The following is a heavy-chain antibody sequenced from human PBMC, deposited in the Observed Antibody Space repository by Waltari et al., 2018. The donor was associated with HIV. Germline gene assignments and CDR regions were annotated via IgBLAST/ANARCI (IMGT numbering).Heavy chain of an antibody. V-gene: IGHV3-30*02. D-gene: IGHD6-19*01. Sequence: QVQLVESGGGVVQPGGSLRLSCAASGFTFSSYGMHWVRQAPGKGLEWVAFIRYDGSNKYYADSVKGRFTISRDNSKNTLYLQMNSLRAEDTAVYYCAKDPDSSGHGIDYWGQGTLVTVSS. CDR1: GFTFSSYG. CDR2: IRYDGSNK. J-gene: IGHJ4*02. CDR3: AKDPDSSGHGIDY.